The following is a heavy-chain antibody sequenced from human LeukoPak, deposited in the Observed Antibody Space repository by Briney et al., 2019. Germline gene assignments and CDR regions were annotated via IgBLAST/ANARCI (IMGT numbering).Heavy chain of an antibody. V-gene: IGHV3-23*01. CDR2: ISGSGGST. J-gene: IGHJ4*02. Sequence: GGSLRLSCAASGFTFSSYAMSWVHQAPGKGLEWVSAISGSGGSTYYADSVKGRFTISRDNSKNTLYLQMNSLRAEDTAVYYCAKVCDLYYDILTGYYGGHQNSFDYWGQGTLVTVSS. CDR3: AKVCDLYYDILTGYYGGHQNSFDY. D-gene: IGHD3-9*01. CDR1: GFTFSSYA.